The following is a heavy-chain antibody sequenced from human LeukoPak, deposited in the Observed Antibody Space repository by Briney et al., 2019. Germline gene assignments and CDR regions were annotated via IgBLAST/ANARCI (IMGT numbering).Heavy chain of an antibody. V-gene: IGHV3-64*01. D-gene: IGHD5-18*01. Sequence: GGSLRLSCAASGITFSYYAIHWVRQAPGKGLEYVSGISSDGGTTYYANSVKGRFTISRDNSKNTLYLQMGSLRDEDMAIYYCARKPGHNYGLDAFDAWGQGTMVTVSS. J-gene: IGHJ3*01. CDR3: ARKPGHNYGLDAFDA. CDR1: GITFSYYA. CDR2: ISSDGGTT.